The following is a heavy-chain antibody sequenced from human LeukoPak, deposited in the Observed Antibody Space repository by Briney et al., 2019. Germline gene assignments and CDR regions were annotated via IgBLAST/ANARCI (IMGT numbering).Heavy chain of an antibody. CDR1: GVSISSYY. J-gene: IGHJ3*02. CDR2: IYYSGST. CDR3: ARYYGSGSYYKDAFDI. Sequence: SETLSLTCTVSGVSISSYYWSWIRQPPGKGLEWIGYIYYSGSTNYNPSLKSRVTISVDTSKNQFSLKLSSVTAADTAVYYCARYYGSGSYYKDAFDIWGQGTMVTVSS. V-gene: IGHV4-59*01. D-gene: IGHD3-10*01.